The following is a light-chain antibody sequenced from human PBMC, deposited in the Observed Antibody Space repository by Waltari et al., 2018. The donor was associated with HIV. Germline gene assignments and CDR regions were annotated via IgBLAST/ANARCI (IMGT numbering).Light chain of an antibody. V-gene: IGLV2-14*03. CDR2: EVN. J-gene: IGLJ1*01. CDR1: SSDVCGYNY. CDR3: SSYTSSSTHV. Sequence: QSALTQPASVSASPGQSITISCTGTSSDVCGYNYVSWYRQHPGEAPKVIIYEVNRRPSGVSNRFTASKSGNTASLAISGLQPEDEADYFCSSYTSSSTHVFGPGTKVTVL.